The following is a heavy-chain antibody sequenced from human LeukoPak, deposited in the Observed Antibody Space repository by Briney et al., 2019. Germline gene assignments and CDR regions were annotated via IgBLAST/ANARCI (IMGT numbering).Heavy chain of an antibody. D-gene: IGHD2-15*01. Sequence: PGGSLRLSCAASGFTFSSYSMNWVRQAPGKGLEWVSSISSSSSYIYYADSAKGRFTISRDNAKNSLYLQMNSLRAEDTAVYYCATCSGGSCYLGYWGQGTLVTVSS. CDR2: ISSSSSYI. CDR3: ATCSGGSCYLGY. V-gene: IGHV3-21*01. CDR1: GFTFSSYS. J-gene: IGHJ4*02.